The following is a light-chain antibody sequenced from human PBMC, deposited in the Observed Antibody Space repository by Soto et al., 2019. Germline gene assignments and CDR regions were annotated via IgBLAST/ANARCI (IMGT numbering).Light chain of an antibody. Sequence: EIGLTQSPGTLSLSPGERATLSCRASQSVSSSYLAWYQQKPGQAPRLLIYGASSRATVIPDRFSGSGSVTDFTLTISRLEPEAFAVYYYQQYGSSPWTFGQGTKVEIK. V-gene: IGKV3-20*01. CDR2: GAS. J-gene: IGKJ1*01. CDR3: QQYGSSPWT. CDR1: QSVSSSY.